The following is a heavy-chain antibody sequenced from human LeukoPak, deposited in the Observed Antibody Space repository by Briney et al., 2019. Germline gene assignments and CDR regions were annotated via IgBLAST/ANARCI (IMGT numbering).Heavy chain of an antibody. CDR3: VRDTAYAFDM. J-gene: IGHJ3*02. D-gene: IGHD2-21*02. V-gene: IGHV3-48*03. CDR1: GFTFSTYE. CDR2: ITCTGCTM. Sequence: GGSLRLSCAASGFTFSTYEMNCVRQAPGKGLEWVSYITCTGCTMSYADSVKGRFTISRDNAKNSLYLQMNSLRAEDTAVYYCVRDTAYAFDMWGQGTMVTVSS.